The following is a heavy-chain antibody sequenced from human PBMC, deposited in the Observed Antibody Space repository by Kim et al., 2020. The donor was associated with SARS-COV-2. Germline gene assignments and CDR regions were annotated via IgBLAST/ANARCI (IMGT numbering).Heavy chain of an antibody. D-gene: IGHD2-21*02. Sequence: YAQKLQGRVTMTTDTSTSTAYMELRSLRSDDTAVYYCARGTVVTPDWFDPWGQGTLVTVSS. V-gene: IGHV1-18*01. J-gene: IGHJ5*02. CDR3: ARGTVVTPDWFDP.